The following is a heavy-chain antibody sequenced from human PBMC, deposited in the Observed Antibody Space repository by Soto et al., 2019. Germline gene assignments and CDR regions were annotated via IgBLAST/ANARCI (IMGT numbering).Heavy chain of an antibody. CDR2: MNPNSGST. CDR1: GYSFTSYD. Sequence: ASVKVSCKASGYSFTSYDINWVRQATGQGLEWMGWMNPNSGSTDYAQRFQGRVTISRDNGKNSLYLQINSLRAEDTAVYYCARGDYYDSSGPFSDAFDIWGQGTMVTVSS. CDR3: ARGDYYDSSGPFSDAFDI. D-gene: IGHD3-22*01. J-gene: IGHJ3*02. V-gene: IGHV1-8*01.